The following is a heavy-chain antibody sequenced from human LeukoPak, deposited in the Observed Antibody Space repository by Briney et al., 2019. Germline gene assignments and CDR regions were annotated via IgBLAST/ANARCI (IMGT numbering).Heavy chain of an antibody. CDR1: GFTFDDYA. D-gene: IGHD6-19*01. V-gene: IGHV3-9*01. CDR2: ISWNSGSI. J-gene: IGHJ4*02. CDR3: AKWTYSSVY. Sequence: PGRSLRLSCAASGFTFDDYAMHWVRQAPGKGLEWVSGISWNSGSIGYADSVKGRFTISRDNAKNSLYLQMNSLRAEDTALYYCAKWTYSSVYWGQGTLVTVSS.